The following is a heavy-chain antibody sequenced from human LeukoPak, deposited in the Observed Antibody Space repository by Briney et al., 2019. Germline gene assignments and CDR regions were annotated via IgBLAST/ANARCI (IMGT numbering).Heavy chain of an antibody. Sequence: GSSVTVSCKASGGTFSSYALSCVRQAPGQGLEWMGGITPILGIANYAQDLQGRVTITADKSTNTAYMELSSLRSEDTAVYYCASQDSSGYYLIDYWGQGTLVTVSS. CDR2: ITPILGIA. CDR1: GGTFSSYA. CDR3: ASQDSSGYYLIDY. V-gene: IGHV1-69*04. D-gene: IGHD3-22*01. J-gene: IGHJ4*02.